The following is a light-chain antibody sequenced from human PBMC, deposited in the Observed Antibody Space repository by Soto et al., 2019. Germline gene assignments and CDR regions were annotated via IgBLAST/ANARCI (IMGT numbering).Light chain of an antibody. V-gene: IGKV3-11*01. CDR3: QQRSNWPPT. CDR1: QSVSSY. J-gene: IGKJ1*01. Sequence: NVLTQSPAPLSFSPGGRATPSRRASQSVSSYLAWYQQKPGQAPRLLIYDASNRATGIPARFSGSGSGTDFTLTISSLEPEDFAVYYCQQRSNWPPTFGQGTKVDIK. CDR2: DAS.